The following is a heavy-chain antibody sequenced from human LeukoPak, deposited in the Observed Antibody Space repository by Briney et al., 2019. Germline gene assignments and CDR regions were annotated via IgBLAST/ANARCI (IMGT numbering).Heavy chain of an antibody. Sequence: PSETLSLTCTVSGGSISSSNWWSWVRQSPGKGLEWVGEIYHSGSTNYNPSLKSRITISVDKSQNQFSLKLTSVTAADTAIYYCALTDCSGVSCNGGDVWGQGTPVTVSS. V-gene: IGHV4-4*02. J-gene: IGHJ6*02. CDR2: IYHSGST. D-gene: IGHD2-15*01. CDR1: GGSISSSNW. CDR3: ALTDCSGVSCNGGDV.